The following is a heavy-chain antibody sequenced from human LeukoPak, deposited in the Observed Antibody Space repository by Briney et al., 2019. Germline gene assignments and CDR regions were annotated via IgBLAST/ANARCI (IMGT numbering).Heavy chain of an antibody. CDR2: IRSKAYRGTT. D-gene: IGHD3-10*01. CDR3: TRGPDRYYGSGSPLY. CDR1: GFTFGDYT. Sequence: GGSLRLSCTASGFTFGDYTMSWVRQAPGKGLEWIGFIRSKAYRGTTEYAASVKGRFTISRDDSKSIAYLQMNSLGTEDTAVYYCTRGPDRYYGSGSPLYWGQGTLVTVSS. J-gene: IGHJ4*02. V-gene: IGHV3-49*04.